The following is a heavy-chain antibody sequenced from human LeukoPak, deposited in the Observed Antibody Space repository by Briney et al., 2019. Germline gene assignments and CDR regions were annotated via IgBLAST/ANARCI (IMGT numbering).Heavy chain of an antibody. CDR2: INEDASKK. CDR1: GFTFSNYW. D-gene: IGHD6-6*01. CDR3: ATSTYSSSPS. V-gene: IGHV3-7*01. J-gene: IGHJ5*02. Sequence: PGRSLRLSCAASGFTFSNYWMIWVRQAPGKGLEWVANINEDASKKYYVDSVEGRFTISRDDAKNSLYLQMNSLRAEDTAMYYCATSTYSSSPSWGQGTLVTVSS.